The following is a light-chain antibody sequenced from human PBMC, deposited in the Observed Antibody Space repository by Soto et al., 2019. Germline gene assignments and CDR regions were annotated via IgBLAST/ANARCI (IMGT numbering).Light chain of an antibody. CDR2: FAS. Sequence: DIQMTQSPSSLSASVGDRVTITCRASQGIRNYLAWYQQKPGRVPKLLIYFASTLQSGVPARFSGSGSGTDFTLTISSLQPEDVATYYCQKYDYAPLTFGGGTQVEIK. V-gene: IGKV1-27*01. J-gene: IGKJ4*01. CDR1: QGIRNY. CDR3: QKYDYAPLT.